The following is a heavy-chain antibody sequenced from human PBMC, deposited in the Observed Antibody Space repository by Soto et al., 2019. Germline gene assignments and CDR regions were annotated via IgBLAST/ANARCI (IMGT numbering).Heavy chain of an antibody. CDR2: IYYSGST. Sequence: PSETLSLTCTVSGGSISSYYWSWIRQPPGKGLEWIGYIYYSGSTNYNPSLKSRVTISVDTSKNQFSLKLSSATAADTAVYYCARVRDVDTAMVTWYYFDYWGQGTLVTVSS. CDR3: ARVRDVDTAMVTWYYFDY. CDR1: GGSISSYY. D-gene: IGHD5-18*01. J-gene: IGHJ4*02. V-gene: IGHV4-59*01.